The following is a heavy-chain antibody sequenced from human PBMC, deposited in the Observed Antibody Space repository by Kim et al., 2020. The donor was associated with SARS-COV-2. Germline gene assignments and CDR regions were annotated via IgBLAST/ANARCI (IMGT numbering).Heavy chain of an antibody. Sequence: GGSLRLSCAASGFTFSSYGMHWVRQAPGKGLEWVAVIWYDGSNKYYADSVKGRFTISRDNSKNTLYLQMNSLRAEDTAVYYCAREPIKQQLLGALNWFDPWGQGTLVTVSS. J-gene: IGHJ5*02. D-gene: IGHD6-13*01. CDR2: IWYDGSNK. CDR3: AREPIKQQLLGALNWFDP. V-gene: IGHV3-33*01. CDR1: GFTFSSYG.